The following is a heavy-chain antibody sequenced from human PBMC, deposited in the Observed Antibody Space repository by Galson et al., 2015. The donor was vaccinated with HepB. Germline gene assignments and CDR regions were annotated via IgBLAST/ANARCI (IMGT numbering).Heavy chain of an antibody. CDR3: ATHCSCGSCDSDWYFDL. CDR2: FDPEDGDT. CDR1: GYTLTALS. J-gene: IGHJ2*01. V-gene: IGHV1-24*01. D-gene: IGHD2-15*01. Sequence: SVKVSCKVSGYTLTALSMHWVRQAPGQGLEWMGGFDPEDGDTIYAQKFQGRVTMTEDTSTDTAYMELSSLRSEDTAVYYCATHCSCGSCDSDWYFDLWGRGTLVTVSS.